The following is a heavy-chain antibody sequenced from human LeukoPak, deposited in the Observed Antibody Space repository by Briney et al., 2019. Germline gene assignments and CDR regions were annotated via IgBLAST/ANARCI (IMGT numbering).Heavy chain of an antibody. CDR2: IYYSGST. J-gene: IGHJ4*02. D-gene: IGHD6-13*01. CDR1: GGSISSYY. V-gene: IGHV4-59*01. Sequence: KPSETLSLTCTVSGGSISSYYWSWIRQPPGKGLEWIGYIYYSGSTNYNPSLKSRVTISVDTSENQFSLKLSSVTAADTAVYYCARAGTGIAAAGDGFDYWGQGTLVTVSS. CDR3: ARAGTGIAAAGDGFDY.